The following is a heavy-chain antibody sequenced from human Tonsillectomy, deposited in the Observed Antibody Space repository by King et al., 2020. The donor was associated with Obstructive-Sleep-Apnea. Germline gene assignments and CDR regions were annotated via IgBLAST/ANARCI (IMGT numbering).Heavy chain of an antibody. CDR2: IYYSGGT. J-gene: IGHJ4*02. V-gene: IGHV4-59*01. CDR1: GGSISSYY. Sequence: QVQLQESGPGLVKPSETLSLTCTVSGGSISSYYWNWIRQPPGKGLEWIGYIYYSGGTNYNPSLKSRVIISVDTSKNHVSLKLRSVTAADTAVYYCAGALYVSSVYYYVTWGQGTLVTVSS. CDR3: AGALYVSSVYYYVT. D-gene: IGHD3-22*01.